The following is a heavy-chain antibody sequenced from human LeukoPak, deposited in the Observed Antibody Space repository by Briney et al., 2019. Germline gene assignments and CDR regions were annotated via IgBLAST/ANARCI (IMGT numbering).Heavy chain of an antibody. CDR3: ARSEITSFSLAADY. V-gene: IGHV4-31*03. Sequence: SETLSLTCTVSGGSISSGGYSWSWIRQHPGKGLEWIGYIYYSGSTYYNPSLKSRVTISVDTSKNQFSLRLSSVTAADTAVYYCARSEITSFSLAADYWGQGTLVTVSS. D-gene: IGHD1-14*01. J-gene: IGHJ4*02. CDR1: GGSISSGGYS. CDR2: IYYSGST.